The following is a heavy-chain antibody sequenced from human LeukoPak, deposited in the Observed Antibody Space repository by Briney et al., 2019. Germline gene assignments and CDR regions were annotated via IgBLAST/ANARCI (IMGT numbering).Heavy chain of an antibody. CDR1: GFTFSSYE. D-gene: IGHD4-17*01. J-gene: IGHJ4*02. CDR3: TRDHGDWDFDS. Sequence: GGSLRLSCAASGFTFSSYEMNWVRQAPGKGLEWVSYISSSGSTIYYADSVKGRFTISRDNAKNSLYLQMNSLRAEDTAVYYCTRDHGDWDFDSWGQGTLVTVSS. CDR2: ISSSGSTI. V-gene: IGHV3-48*03.